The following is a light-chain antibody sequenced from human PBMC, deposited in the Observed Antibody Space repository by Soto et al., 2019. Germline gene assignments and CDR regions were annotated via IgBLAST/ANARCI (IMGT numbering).Light chain of an antibody. J-gene: IGLJ7*01. CDR3: QSYDSSLIGVV. CDR2: EVD. V-gene: IGLV2-14*01. Sequence: QSVLTQPASVSGSPGQSITISCTGSSSDVGAYKYVAWYQQKPGKAPKLLIYEVDNRPSGVSNRFSGSKSGNTASLTISGLETEDEADYYCQSYDSSLIGVVFGGGTQLTVL. CDR1: SSDVGAYKY.